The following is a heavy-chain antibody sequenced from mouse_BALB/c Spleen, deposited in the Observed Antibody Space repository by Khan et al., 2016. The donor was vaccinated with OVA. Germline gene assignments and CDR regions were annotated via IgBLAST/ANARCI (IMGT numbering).Heavy chain of an antibody. Sequence: EVQLVESGGGLVQPGGSLKLSCAASGFTFSDYGMSWVRQTPDRRLALVATINSNGGTSYYPDSVKGRFTMSRDNAKNTLHLQMSSLKSEDTAMYYCARVYYRYDDGYWFFDVWGAGTTVTVSS. CDR1: GFTFSDYG. CDR3: ARVYYRYDDGYWFFDV. D-gene: IGHD2-14*01. CDR2: INSNGGTS. V-gene: IGHV5-6-3*01. J-gene: IGHJ1*01.